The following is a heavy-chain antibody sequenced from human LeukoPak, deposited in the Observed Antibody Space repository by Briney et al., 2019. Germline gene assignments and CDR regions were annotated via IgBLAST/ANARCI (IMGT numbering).Heavy chain of an antibody. CDR1: GGSISSYY. J-gene: IGHJ2*01. D-gene: IGHD6-25*01. V-gene: IGHV4-59*08. CDR3: ARKGGGFWYFDL. CDR2: IYYSGST. Sequence: SETLSLTCTVSGGSISSYYWSWIRQPPGKGLEWIGYIYYSGSTNYNPSLKSRVTISVDTSKNQFSLKLSSVTAADTAVYYCARKGGGFWYFDLWGRGTLVTVSS.